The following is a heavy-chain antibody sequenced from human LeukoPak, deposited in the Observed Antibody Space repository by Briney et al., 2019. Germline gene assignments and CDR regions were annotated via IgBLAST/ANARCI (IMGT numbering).Heavy chain of an antibody. CDR1: GGTFSSYA. Sequence: GASVKVSCKASGGTFSSYAISWVRQAPGQGLEWMGIINTSGGHTNYAQKFQGRVSMTRDTSTGTLYMDLSSLRFEDTAVYYCARGLERLDSNNSLSFAFDIWGQGTMVTVS. V-gene: IGHV1-46*01. D-gene: IGHD4-11*01. J-gene: IGHJ3*02. CDR3: ARGLERLDSNNSLSFAFDI. CDR2: INTSGGHT.